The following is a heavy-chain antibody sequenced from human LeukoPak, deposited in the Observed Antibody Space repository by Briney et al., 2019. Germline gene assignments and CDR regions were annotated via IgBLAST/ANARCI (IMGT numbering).Heavy chain of an antibody. D-gene: IGHD6-19*01. Sequence: PGGSLRLSCAASGFTFSSYAMHWVRQAPGKGLEWVAVISYDGSNKYYADSVKGRFTISRDNSKNTLYLQMNSLRAEDTAVYYCARVSYSNGWYDFDYWGQGTLVTVSS. CDR2: ISYDGSNK. J-gene: IGHJ4*02. V-gene: IGHV3-30-3*01. CDR1: GFTFSSYA. CDR3: ARVSYSNGWYDFDY.